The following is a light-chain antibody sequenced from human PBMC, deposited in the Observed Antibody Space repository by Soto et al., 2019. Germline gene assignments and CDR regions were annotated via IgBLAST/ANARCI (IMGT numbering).Light chain of an antibody. J-gene: IGKJ4*01. V-gene: IGKV4-1*01. CDR3: QQFFTTPLT. CDR2: WAS. CDR1: QSILYRSNGKEY. Sequence: DIVMTQSPDSLSVSLGERATINCKPSQSILYRSNGKEYLAWYQXKQGHPHKXXIYWASTRESGVPDRFSGSGSGTDLTITISSLQAEDVEVYYCQQFFTTPLTFGGGTKVDIK.